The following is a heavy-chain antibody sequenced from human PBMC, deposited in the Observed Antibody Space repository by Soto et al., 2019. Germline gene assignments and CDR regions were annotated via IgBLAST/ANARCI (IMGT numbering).Heavy chain of an antibody. Sequence: SQTLSLTCAISGDSVSSNSAAWNWIRQSPSRGLEWLGRTYYRSKWYNDYAVSVKSRITINPDTSRNQFSLQVNSVSPEDTAVYCCARESYGSGSYDGMDVWGQGTTVTVSS. J-gene: IGHJ6*02. CDR3: ARESYGSGSYDGMDV. CDR2: TYYRSKWYN. D-gene: IGHD3-10*01. V-gene: IGHV6-1*01. CDR1: GDSVSSNSAA.